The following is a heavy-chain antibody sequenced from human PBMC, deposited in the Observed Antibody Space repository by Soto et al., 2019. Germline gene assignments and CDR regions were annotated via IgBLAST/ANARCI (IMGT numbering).Heavy chain of an antibody. CDR3: VHRFYSSPSPYNWFDP. CDR2: IYWDDDK. V-gene: IGHV2-5*02. CDR1: GFSLSASGVG. Sequence: GSGPTLVNPTQTLTLTCTFSGFSLSASGVGVGWIRQPPGKALEWLALIYWDDDKRYSPSLKSRLTITKDTSKNQVVLTMTNVDPVDTATFYFVHRFYSSPSPYNWFDPWGKGAQVTVSS. J-gene: IGHJ5*02. D-gene: IGHD3-22*01.